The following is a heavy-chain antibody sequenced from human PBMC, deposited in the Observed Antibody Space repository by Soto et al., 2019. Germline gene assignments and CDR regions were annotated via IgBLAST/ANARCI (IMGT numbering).Heavy chain of an antibody. D-gene: IGHD3-3*01. CDR2: INHSGST. V-gene: IGHV4-34*01. CDR3: ARARGRIFGSPPANNWFDP. J-gene: IGHJ5*02. Sequence: SETLSLTCAVYGGSFSGYYWSWIRQPPGKGLEWIGEINHSGSTNYNPSLKSRVTISVDTSKNQFSLKLSSVTAADTAVYYCARARGRIFGSPPANNWFDPWGQGTLVTVSS. CDR1: GGSFSGYY.